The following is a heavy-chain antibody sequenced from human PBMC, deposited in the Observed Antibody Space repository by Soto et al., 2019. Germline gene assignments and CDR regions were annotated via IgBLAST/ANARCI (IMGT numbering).Heavy chain of an antibody. V-gene: IGHV3-21*02. CDR2: ISSSSSFR. Sequence: EVQLVESGGGLVKPGGSLRLSCAASGFTFTNHNMNWVRQAPGKGLEWVSSISSSSSFRNYADSVKGRFSISRDNDKNLVYLQMDSLRAEDTAVYYCARDPPLSVLVVVATDDFGGQGTLVTVSS. CDR1: GFTFTNHN. D-gene: IGHD2-21*01. CDR3: ARDPPLSVLVVVATDDF. J-gene: IGHJ4*02.